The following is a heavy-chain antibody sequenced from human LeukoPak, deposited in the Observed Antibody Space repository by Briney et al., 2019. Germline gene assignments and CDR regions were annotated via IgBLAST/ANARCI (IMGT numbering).Heavy chain of an antibody. CDR3: ARTEYDDVWGSFRLGAFDI. Sequence: GGSLRLSCAASGFTVSSNYLSWVRQAPGKGLECVSVIYSGGSTYYADSVKGRFIISRDNSKNTLYLQVNSLRADDTAVYFCARTEYDDVWGSFRLGAFDIWARGQRSPSLQ. D-gene: IGHD3-16*02. V-gene: IGHV3-53*01. CDR2: IYSGGST. J-gene: IGHJ3*02. CDR1: GFTVSSNY.